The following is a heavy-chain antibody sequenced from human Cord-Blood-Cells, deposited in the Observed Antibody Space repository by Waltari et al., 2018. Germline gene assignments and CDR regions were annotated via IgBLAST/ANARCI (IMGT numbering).Heavy chain of an antibody. CDR3: ARAITIFGVVIEYFQH. D-gene: IGHD3-3*01. CDR2: IIPIFGTA. Sequence: QVQLVQSGVEVKKPGSSVKVSCKASGGTFSSYAISWVRQAPGQGLEWMGGIIPIFGTANYAQKFQGRVTITADESTSTAYMELSSLRSEDTAVYYCARAITIFGVVIEYFQHWGQGTLVTVSS. V-gene: IGHV1-69*01. J-gene: IGHJ1*01. CDR1: GGTFSSYA.